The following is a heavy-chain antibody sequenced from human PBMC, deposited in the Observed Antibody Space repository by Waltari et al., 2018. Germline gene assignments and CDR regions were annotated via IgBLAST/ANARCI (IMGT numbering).Heavy chain of an antibody. CDR2: ISPKFGTAP. Sequence: QVQLVQSGAEVKKPGSSVKVSCKASGGNFGSYAISGVRQAPGEGLGWMGGISPKFGTAPNYAQKFQGRLTVTADESTATVYMDLSSLRSDDTAVYYCARRQLGGAFDPWGQGTLVSVSS. D-gene: IGHD3-16*01. J-gene: IGHJ5*02. V-gene: IGHV1-69*12. CDR1: GGNFGSYA. CDR3: ARRQLGGAFDP.